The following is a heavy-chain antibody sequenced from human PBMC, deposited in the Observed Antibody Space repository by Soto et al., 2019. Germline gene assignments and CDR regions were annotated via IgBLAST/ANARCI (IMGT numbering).Heavy chain of an antibody. J-gene: IGHJ4*02. D-gene: IGHD1-1*01. V-gene: IGHV3-23*01. CDR2: ISGSGGST. Sequence: GGSLRLSCAASGFTFSSYAMSWVRQAPGKGLEWVSAISGSGGSTYYADSVKGRFTISRDNSKNTPYLQMNSLRAEDTAVYYCAKYPSVHQYFDYWGQGTLVTVSS. CDR3: AKYPSVHQYFDY. CDR1: GFTFSSYA.